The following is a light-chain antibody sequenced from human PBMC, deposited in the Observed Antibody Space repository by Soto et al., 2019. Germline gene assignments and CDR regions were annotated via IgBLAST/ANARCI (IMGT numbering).Light chain of an antibody. V-gene: IGKV2-40*01. Sequence: DIVMTQTPLSLTVTPGEPASISCRSSQSLLDSDDGNTYLDWYLQKPGQSPQLLIYTVSYRASGVPDRFSGSGSGTDFTLKISRVEAEDVGVYYCMQRIEFPITFGGGTTVDIK. CDR1: QSLLDSDDGNTY. CDR3: MQRIEFPIT. CDR2: TVS. J-gene: IGKJ4*01.